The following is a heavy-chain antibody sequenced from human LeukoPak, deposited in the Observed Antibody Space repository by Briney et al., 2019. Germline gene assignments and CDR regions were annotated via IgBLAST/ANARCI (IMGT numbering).Heavy chain of an antibody. D-gene: IGHD6-25*01. Sequence: SETLSLTCTVSGGSISSSSYYWGWIRQPPGKGLEWIGSIYYSGSTYYNPSLKSRVTISVDTSKNQFSLKLSSVTAADTAVYYCAEGTGYSSGFDYWGQGTLVTVSS. J-gene: IGHJ4*02. CDR1: GGSISSSSYY. CDR3: AEGTGYSSGFDY. CDR2: IYYSGST. V-gene: IGHV4-39*07.